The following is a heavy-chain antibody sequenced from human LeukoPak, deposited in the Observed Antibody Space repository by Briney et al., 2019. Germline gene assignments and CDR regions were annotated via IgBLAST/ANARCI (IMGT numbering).Heavy chain of an antibody. J-gene: IGHJ4*02. D-gene: IGHD2-2*01. CDR1: GFTFSSYA. V-gene: IGHV3-23*01. CDR2: ISGSGGST. CDR3: AKQYQLLFRYFDY. Sequence: GGSLRLSCAASGFTFSSYAMSWVRQAPGKGLEWVSAISGSGGSTYHADSVKGRFTISRDNSKNTLYLQMNSLRAEDTAVYYCAKQYQLLFRYFDYWGQGTLVTVSS.